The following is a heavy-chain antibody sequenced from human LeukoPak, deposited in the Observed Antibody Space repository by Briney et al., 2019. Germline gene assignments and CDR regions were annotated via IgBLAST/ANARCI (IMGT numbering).Heavy chain of an antibody. Sequence: PSETLSLTCAVYGGSFSDYYWTWIRQPPGKGLEWIGEIDHSGSTNYNPSLKSRVTISVDTSKNQFSLKLSSVTAADTAVYYCARLRSLGISARYGDYPYYFDYWGQGTLVTVSS. CDR1: GGSFSDYY. J-gene: IGHJ4*02. CDR2: IDHSGST. D-gene: IGHD4-17*01. V-gene: IGHV4-34*01. CDR3: ARLRSLGISARYGDYPYYFDY.